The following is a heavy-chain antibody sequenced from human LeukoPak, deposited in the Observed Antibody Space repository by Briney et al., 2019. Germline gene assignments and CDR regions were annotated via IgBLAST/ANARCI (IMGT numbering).Heavy chain of an antibody. D-gene: IGHD2-15*01. Sequence: ETLSLTCAVHGGSFSGYYWSWIRQPPGKGLEWVANIKHDGSEDYYLDSVKGRFTISRDNAKSSMWLQMNSLRDEDTAVYYCARDQTPFYWGQGYLVTVSS. CDR3: ARDQTPFY. J-gene: IGHJ4*02. CDR1: GGSFSGYY. V-gene: IGHV3-7*01. CDR2: IKHDGSED.